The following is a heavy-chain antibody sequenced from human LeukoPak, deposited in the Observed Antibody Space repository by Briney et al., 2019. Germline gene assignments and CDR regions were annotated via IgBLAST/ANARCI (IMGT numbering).Heavy chain of an antibody. V-gene: IGHV4-59*11. CDR3: ARGGSYWVY. J-gene: IGHJ4*02. Sequence: SETLSLTCTVSGGSISSHYWSWIRQLPGKGLEWMAYIYYSGSTYYNPSLKSRVSISVDTSKNQFSLKLSSVTAADSALYYCARGGSYWVYWGQGTLVTVSS. D-gene: IGHD1-26*01. CDR2: IYYSGST. CDR1: GGSISSHY.